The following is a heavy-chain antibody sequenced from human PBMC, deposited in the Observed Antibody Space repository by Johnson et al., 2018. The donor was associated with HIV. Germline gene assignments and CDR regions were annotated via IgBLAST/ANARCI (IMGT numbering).Heavy chain of an antibody. CDR2: ISYDGSNK. V-gene: IGHV3-30*04. D-gene: IGHD2-21*01. Sequence: QVQLVESGGGVVQPGRSLRLSCAASGFTFSSYAMHWVRQAPGKGLEWVAVISYDGSNKYYADSVKGRFTISRDNSKNTLYLQMNSLRAEDTAVYYCAKGPQGIATPDAFDIWGQGTMLIVSS. CDR3: AKGPQGIATPDAFDI. J-gene: IGHJ3*02. CDR1: GFTFSSYA.